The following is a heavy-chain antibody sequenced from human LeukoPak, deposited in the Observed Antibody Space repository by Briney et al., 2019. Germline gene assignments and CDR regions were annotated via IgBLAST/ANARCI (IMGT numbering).Heavy chain of an antibody. CDR3: AKAVGFCSSTNCYGYYYYGMDV. Sequence: GGSLRLSCAASGFTSTTYAMTWVRQALGRGLEWVSSITGGDGGTYYADSVKGRFTISRDTSKNTLYLQMNSLRAEDSAVYYCAKAVGFCSSTNCYGYYYYGMDVWGKGTTVTVSS. CDR2: ITGGDGGT. J-gene: IGHJ6*04. D-gene: IGHD2-2*01. CDR1: GFTSTTYA. V-gene: IGHV3-23*01.